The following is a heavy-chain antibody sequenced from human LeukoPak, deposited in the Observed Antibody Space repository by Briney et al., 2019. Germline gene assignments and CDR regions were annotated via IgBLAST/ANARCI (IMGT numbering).Heavy chain of an antibody. V-gene: IGHV1-69*05. CDR2: IIPIFGTA. CDR3: AREVHRIQLLGWFDP. Sequence: SVKVSCKASGGTFSSYAISWVRQAPGQGLEWMGGIIPIFGTANYAQKFQGRVTITTDESTSTAYMGLSSLRSEDTAVYYCAREVHRIQLLGWFDPCGQGTLVTVSS. CDR1: GGTFSSYA. J-gene: IGHJ5*02. D-gene: IGHD2-2*01.